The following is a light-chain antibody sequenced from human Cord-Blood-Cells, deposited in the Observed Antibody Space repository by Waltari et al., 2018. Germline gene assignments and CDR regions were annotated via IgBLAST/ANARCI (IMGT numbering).Light chain of an antibody. CDR2: EVS. V-gene: IGLV2-8*01. CDR3: SSYAGSNNV. CDR1: RSDVGGYTY. J-gene: IGLJ3*02. Sequence: QSALTQPPSASGSPGQPVTISCTGTRSDVGGYTYVSWYQQHPGKAPKLMIYEVSKRPSGVPDRFSGSKSGNTASLTVSGLQAEDEADYYCSSYAGSNNVFGGGTKLTVL.